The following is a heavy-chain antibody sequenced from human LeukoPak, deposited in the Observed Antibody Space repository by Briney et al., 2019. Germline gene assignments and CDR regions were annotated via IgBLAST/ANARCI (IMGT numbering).Heavy chain of an antibody. CDR1: GGSFSGYY. J-gene: IGHJ4*02. CDR2: IYYSGST. CDR3: ARDRGRFDY. V-gene: IGHV4-34*01. Sequence: SETLSLTCAVYGGSFSGYYWSWIRQPPGKGLEWIGNIYYSGSTYYNPSLKSRVTISVDTSKNQFSLKLSSVTAADTAVYYCARDRGRFDYWGQGTLVTVSS.